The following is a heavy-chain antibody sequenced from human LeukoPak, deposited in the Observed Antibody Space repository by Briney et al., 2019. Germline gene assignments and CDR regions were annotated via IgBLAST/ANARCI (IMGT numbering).Heavy chain of an antibody. CDR1: GYSFTSYW. Sequence: GESLKISCKGSGYSFTSYWIGWVRQLPGKGLEGMGIIYPGDSDTRYSPSFQGQVTISADKSISTAYLQWSSLKASDTAMYYCARRWDCGGVCYGQNDAFDIWGQGTMVTVSS. CDR2: IYPGDSDT. J-gene: IGHJ3*02. D-gene: IGHD2-21*01. V-gene: IGHV5-51*01. CDR3: ARRWDCGGVCYGQNDAFDI.